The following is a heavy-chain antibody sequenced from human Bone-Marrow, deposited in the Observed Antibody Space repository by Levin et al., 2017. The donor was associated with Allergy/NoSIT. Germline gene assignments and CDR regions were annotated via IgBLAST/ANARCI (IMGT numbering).Heavy chain of an antibody. J-gene: IGHJ4*02. Sequence: PGGSLRLSCETSGFAFTGFSMSWVRQAPGKGLEWVSAIGNDGFPTYYADSVKGRFTISRDNSKNTLSLQMNSLRVEDTALYYCVRDGGSCSGGTCYWGQGTLVTVSS. V-gene: IGHV3-23*01. CDR2: IGNDGFPT. CDR3: VRDGGSCSGGTCY. CDR1: GFAFTGFS. D-gene: IGHD2-15*01.